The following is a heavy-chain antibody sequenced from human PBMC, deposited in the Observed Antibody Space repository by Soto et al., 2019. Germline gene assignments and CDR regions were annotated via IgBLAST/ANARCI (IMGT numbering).Heavy chain of an antibody. V-gene: IGHV3-23*01. CDR2: ISSRGSSR. CDR3: AKEGHDTSGYFPNWFDP. J-gene: IGHJ5*02. Sequence: GSLRLSCAASGFTFNNYAMSWVRQAPGKGLEWVSGISSRGSSRYYADSVKGRFTISRDNSKNTLYLQMNSLRAEDTAIYFCAKEGHDTSGYFPNWFDPWGQGTLVTVS. D-gene: IGHD3-22*01. CDR1: GFTFNNYA.